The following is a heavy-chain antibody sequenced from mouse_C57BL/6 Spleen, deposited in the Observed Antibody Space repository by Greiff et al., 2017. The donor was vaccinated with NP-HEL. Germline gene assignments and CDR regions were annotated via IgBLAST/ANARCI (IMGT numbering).Heavy chain of an antibody. V-gene: IGHV14-2*01. Sequence: VQLKQSGAELVKPGASVKLSCTASGFNIKDYYMHWVKQRTEQGLEWIGRIDPEDGETKYVPKFQGKATITADTSSNTAYLQLSSLTSEDTAVYYGARGGTYGNYEDWYFDVWGTGTTVTVSS. D-gene: IGHD2-1*01. CDR2: IDPEDGET. CDR1: GFNIKDYY. J-gene: IGHJ1*03. CDR3: ARGGTYGNYEDWYFDV.